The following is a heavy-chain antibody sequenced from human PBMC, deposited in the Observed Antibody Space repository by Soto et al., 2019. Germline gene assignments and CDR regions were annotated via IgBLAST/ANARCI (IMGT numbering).Heavy chain of an antibody. D-gene: IGHD5-12*01. V-gene: IGHV3-48*01. Sequence: EVQLVESGGGLVQPGGSLRLSCAASGFTFSSYSMNWVRQAPGKGLEWVSYISSNSSTIYYADSVKGRFTISRDNAKNSLYLQMNSLRAEDTAVYYCARADGGYAHGCYYYGMDVWGQGTTVTVSS. CDR3: ARADGGYAHGCYYYGMDV. J-gene: IGHJ6*02. CDR2: ISSNSSTI. CDR1: GFTFSSYS.